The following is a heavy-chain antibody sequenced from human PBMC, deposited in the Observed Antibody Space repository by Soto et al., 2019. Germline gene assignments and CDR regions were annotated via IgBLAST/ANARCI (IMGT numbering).Heavy chain of an antibody. D-gene: IGHD6-6*01. J-gene: IGHJ5*02. CDR2: IYYSGST. CDR1: GGSTSSGCYY. Sequence: SETLSLTCTVSGGSTSSGCYYWSWIRQHPGKGLEWIGYIYYSGSTYYNPSLKSRVTISVDTSKNKFSLKLSSVTAADTAVYYCARDSLPGGYSSSSGWFDPWGQGTLVTVSS. V-gene: IGHV4-31*03. CDR3: ARDSLPGGYSSSSGWFDP.